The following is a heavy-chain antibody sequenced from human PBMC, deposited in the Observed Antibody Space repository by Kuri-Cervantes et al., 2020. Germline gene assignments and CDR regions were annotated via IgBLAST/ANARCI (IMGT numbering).Heavy chain of an antibody. CDR3: VGANPSTDY. CDR1: GFTFSDYW. Sequence: GGSLRLSCAASGFTFSDYWMTWVRQAPGGGLEWVAKIKEDGSEQYYMDSMKGRFTISRDSAKNMLFLQMNSLRADDTAVYYCVGANPSTDYWGQGTLVTVSS. D-gene: IGHD2-8*01. CDR2: IKEDGSEQ. V-gene: IGHV3-7*01. J-gene: IGHJ4*02.